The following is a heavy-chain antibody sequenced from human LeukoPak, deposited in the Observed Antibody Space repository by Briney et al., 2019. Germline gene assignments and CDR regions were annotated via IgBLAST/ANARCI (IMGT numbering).Heavy chain of an antibody. CDR1: GGSISSYY. D-gene: IGHD1-7*01. CDR3: ARDAGTTVSYFDY. V-gene: IGHV4-59*01. J-gene: IGHJ4*02. CDR2: IYYSGST. Sequence: SETLSLTCTVSGGSISSYYWSWIRQPPGKGLEWIGYIYYSGSTNYNPSLKSRVTISVDTSKNQFSLKLSSVTAADTAVYYCARDAGTTVSYFDYWGQGTLVTVSS.